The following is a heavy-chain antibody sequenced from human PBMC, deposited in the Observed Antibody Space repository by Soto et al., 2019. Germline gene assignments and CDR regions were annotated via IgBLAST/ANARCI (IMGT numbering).Heavy chain of an antibody. Sequence: EVPLVESGGGFVQPGRSLRLSCTGSGFTFGDYAVSWFRQAPGKGLECVGFIRSKAYGETTDYAASVKGRFTISRDDSKTIAYLQMNSLKTEDTAIYYCSRGFYANTSYPRFDFWGQGTLVTVSS. D-gene: IGHD2-21*01. J-gene: IGHJ4*02. CDR1: GFTFGDYA. V-gene: IGHV3-49*03. CDR2: IRSKAYGETT. CDR3: SRGFYANTSYPRFDF.